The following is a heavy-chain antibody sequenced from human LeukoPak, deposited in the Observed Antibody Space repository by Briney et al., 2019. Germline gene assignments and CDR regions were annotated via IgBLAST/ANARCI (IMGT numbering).Heavy chain of an antibody. CDR2: INWNGGST. CDR3: AGGAYSSSWYYFDY. D-gene: IGHD6-13*01. J-gene: IGHJ4*02. Sequence: GGSLRLSCAASGFTFDDYAMHWVRQAPGKGLEWVSGINWNGGSTGYADSVKGRFTISRDNAKNSLYLQMNSLRAEDTALYHCAGGAYSSSWYYFDYWGQGTLVTVSS. CDR1: GFTFDDYA. V-gene: IGHV3-20*01.